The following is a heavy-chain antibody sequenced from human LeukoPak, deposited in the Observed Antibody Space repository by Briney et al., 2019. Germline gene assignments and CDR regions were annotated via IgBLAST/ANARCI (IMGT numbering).Heavy chain of an antibody. V-gene: IGHV1-46*03. D-gene: IGHD4-11*01. J-gene: IGHJ4*02. Sequence: ASVKISCKASGYTFTSYYMHWVRQAPGQGLEWMGIINPSGGSTSYAQKFQGRVTMTRDTSTSTVYMELSSLRSEDTSVYYCARDLLQDDVYWGQGTLVTVSS. CDR3: ARDLLQDDVY. CDR1: GYTFTSYY. CDR2: INPSGGST.